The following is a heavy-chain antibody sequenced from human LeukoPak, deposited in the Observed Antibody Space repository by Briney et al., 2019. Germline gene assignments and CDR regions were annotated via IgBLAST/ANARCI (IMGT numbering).Heavy chain of an antibody. J-gene: IGHJ4*02. V-gene: IGHV5-51*01. CDR2: IYPGDSDT. CDR3: AVGTTPYFVDY. CDR1: GYGFSSSW. D-gene: IGHD2/OR15-2a*01. Sequence: GESLKISCYGSGYGFSSSWIGWVRQMPGKGLEWMGFIYPGDSDTRYSLSFQAQVTISADKSIGTAFLQWRSLKASDTAMYYCAVGTTPYFVDYWGQGTLVTVSS.